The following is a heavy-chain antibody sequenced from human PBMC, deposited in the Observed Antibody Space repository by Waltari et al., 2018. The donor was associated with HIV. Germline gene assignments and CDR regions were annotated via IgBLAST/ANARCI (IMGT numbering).Heavy chain of an antibody. J-gene: IGHJ6*02. CDR2: ISSTSSYI. CDR3: AKSSMITFGGFIDDDSYSYGLDV. V-gene: IGHV3-21*01. CDR1: GFTFSSHC. Sequence: SGFTFSSHCMNWVRLPPGKGLEWVATISSTSSYIYYADSVKGRFTISRDNNRNSLYLQMNSLGAEDTALYYCAKSSMITFGGFIDDDSYSYGLDVWGQGTTVTVSS. D-gene: IGHD3-16*02.